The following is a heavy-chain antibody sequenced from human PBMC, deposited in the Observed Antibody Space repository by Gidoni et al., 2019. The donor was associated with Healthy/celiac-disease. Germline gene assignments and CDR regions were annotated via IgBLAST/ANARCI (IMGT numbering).Heavy chain of an antibody. D-gene: IGHD1-1*01. CDR2: IYYSGST. CDR1: GGSISSYY. Sequence: QVQLQESGPGLVKPSETLSLTCTVSGGSISSYYWSWIRQPPGKGLEWIGYIYYSGSTNYNPSLKSRVTISVDTSKNQFSLKLSSVTAADTAVYYCARIQRGYFDLWGRGTLVTVSS. V-gene: IGHV4-59*08. CDR3: ARIQRGYFDL. J-gene: IGHJ2*01.